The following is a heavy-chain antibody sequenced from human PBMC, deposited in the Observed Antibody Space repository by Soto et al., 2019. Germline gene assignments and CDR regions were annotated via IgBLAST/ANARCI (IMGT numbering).Heavy chain of an antibody. CDR2: MNPYTGNT. V-gene: IGHV1-8*01. CDR1: GYTFTTYD. CDR3: ARRKERSGPHYFDY. Sequence: GASVKVSCKASGYTFTTYDIHWVRQVTGQGLEWMGWMNPYTGNTGSTQKFQGRVTMTRNTSISTVYMELTSLISEDTAVYYCARRKERSGPHYFDYWGQGSLVTVSS. J-gene: IGHJ4*02. D-gene: IGHD6-25*01.